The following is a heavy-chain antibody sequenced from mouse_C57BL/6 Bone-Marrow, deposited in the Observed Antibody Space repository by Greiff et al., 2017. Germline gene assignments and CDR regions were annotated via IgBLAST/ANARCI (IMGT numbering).Heavy chain of an antibody. CDR2: IYPRSGNT. J-gene: IGHJ3*01. CDR3: ARSVDLLWYPWFAY. Sequence: VQLQQSGAELARPGASVKLSCKASGYTFTSYGISWVKQRTGQGLEWIGEIYPRSGNTYYNEKFKGKATLTADKSSSTAYMELRSLTSEDSAVYFCARSVDLLWYPWFAYWGQGTLVTVSA. D-gene: IGHD2-1*01. V-gene: IGHV1-81*01. CDR1: GYTFTSYG.